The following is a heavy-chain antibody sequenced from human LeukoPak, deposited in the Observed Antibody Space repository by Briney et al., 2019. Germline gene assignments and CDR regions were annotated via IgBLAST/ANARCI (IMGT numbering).Heavy chain of an antibody. CDR2: INPNSGGT. J-gene: IGHJ4*02. V-gene: IGHV1-2*02. Sequence: ASVKVSCKASGYSFTDYYVHWVRQAPGQGLEWMGWINPNSGGTHYAQKFHGRVTMTRDTSITTAYMELSSLRSDDTAVYYCARNFIAVAAGDYWGQGTLVTVSS. D-gene: IGHD6-19*01. CDR3: ARNFIAVAAGDY. CDR1: GYSFTDYY.